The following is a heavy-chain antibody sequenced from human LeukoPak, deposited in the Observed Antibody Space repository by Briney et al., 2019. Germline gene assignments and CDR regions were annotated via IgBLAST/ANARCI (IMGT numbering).Heavy chain of an antibody. Sequence: SETLSLTCTVSGGSISSHYWSWIRQPAGKGLEWIGRIYTSGSTNYKPSLKSRVTMSVDTSKNQFSLKLRSVTAADTAIYYCARGYSSGWSEYYFDYWGQGTLVTVSS. CDR3: ARGYSSGWSEYYFDY. D-gene: IGHD6-19*01. CDR2: IYTSGST. CDR1: GGSISSHY. J-gene: IGHJ4*02. V-gene: IGHV4-4*07.